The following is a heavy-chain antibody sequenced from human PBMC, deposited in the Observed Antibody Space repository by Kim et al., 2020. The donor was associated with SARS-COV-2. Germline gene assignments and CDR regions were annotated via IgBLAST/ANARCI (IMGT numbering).Heavy chain of an antibody. Sequence: SETLSLTCSVSGGSMHTSGYYWGWIRQPPGKGLEWIGSVYDSGSPYSNPSLKSRLTISADTSRGQFSLNLHSVSAADTAFYYCASRNRDWNDAIDVWC. J-gene: IGHJ3*01. CDR3: ASRNRDWNDAIDV. CDR1: GGSMHTSGYY. CDR2: VYDSGSP. D-gene: IGHD1-1*01. V-gene: IGHV4-39*01.